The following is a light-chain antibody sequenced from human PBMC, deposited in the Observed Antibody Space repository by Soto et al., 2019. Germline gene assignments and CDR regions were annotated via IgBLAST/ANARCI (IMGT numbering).Light chain of an antibody. Sequence: DIRMTQSPSSLSASVGDRVTITCRASQGISNDLAWYQQKPGKVPRLLIYAASTLQSGVPSRFSGSGSGTDFTLTTSSLQPEDVATYYCQKYNRAPWTFGQGTKVEIK. CDR1: QGISND. CDR3: QKYNRAPWT. J-gene: IGKJ1*01. CDR2: AAS. V-gene: IGKV1-27*01.